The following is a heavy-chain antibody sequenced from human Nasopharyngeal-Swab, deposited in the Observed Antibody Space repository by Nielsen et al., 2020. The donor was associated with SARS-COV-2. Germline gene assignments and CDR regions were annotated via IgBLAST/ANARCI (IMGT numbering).Heavy chain of an antibody. J-gene: IGHJ4*02. V-gene: IGHV3-53*01. CDR3: ARVAVVFDY. CDR1: GFTVSSNY. Sequence: GESLKISCAASGFTVSSNYMSWVRQAPGKGLEWVSVIYSGGSTYYADSVKGRFTISRDNSKNTLYLQMNSLRAEDTAVYYCARVAVVFDYWGQGTLVTVSS. D-gene: IGHD6-19*01. CDR2: IYSGGST.